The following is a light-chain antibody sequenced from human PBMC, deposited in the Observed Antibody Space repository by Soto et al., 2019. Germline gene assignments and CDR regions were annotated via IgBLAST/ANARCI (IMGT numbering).Light chain of an antibody. CDR2: GAS. V-gene: IGKV3-15*01. CDR1: QSVSSN. J-gene: IGKJ1*01. CDR3: QQYDSWLVWT. Sequence: IVLTQSPATLSVSPGDTATLSCRANQSVSSNLAWYQQKPGQAPRLLIYGASTRDTAIPARFSGSGSGTEFTLNITSLQSEDIAVYYCQQYDSWLVWTFGQGTKVEI.